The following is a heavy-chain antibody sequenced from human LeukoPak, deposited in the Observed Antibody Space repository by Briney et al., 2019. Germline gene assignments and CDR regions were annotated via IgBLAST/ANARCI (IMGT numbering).Heavy chain of an antibody. CDR2: ISGSGGST. CDR1: GFTFSSYA. CDR3: AKDGEAWNYGWFDP. Sequence: GGFLRLSCAASGFTFSSYAMSWVRQAPGKGLEWVSAISGSGGSTYYADSVKGRFTISRDNSKNTLYLQMNSLRAEDTAVYYCAKDGEAWNYGWFDPWGQGTLATVSS. D-gene: IGHD1-7*01. V-gene: IGHV3-23*01. J-gene: IGHJ5*02.